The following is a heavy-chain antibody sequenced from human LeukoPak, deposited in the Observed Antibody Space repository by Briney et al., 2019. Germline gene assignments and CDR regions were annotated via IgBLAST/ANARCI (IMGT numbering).Heavy chain of an antibody. D-gene: IGHD5-18*01. CDR2: ISWNSGSI. CDR3: ARALRGYSYGPHFDY. J-gene: IGHJ4*02. V-gene: IGHV3-9*01. Sequence: PGRSLRLSCAASGFTFDDYAMHWVRQAPGKGLEWVSGISWNSGSIGYADSVKGRFTISRDNAKNSLYLQMNSLRAQDTAVYYCARALRGYSYGPHFDYWGQGTLVTVSS. CDR1: GFTFDDYA.